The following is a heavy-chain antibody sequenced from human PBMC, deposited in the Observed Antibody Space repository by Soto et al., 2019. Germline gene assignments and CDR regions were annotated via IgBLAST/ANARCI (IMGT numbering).Heavy chain of an antibody. J-gene: IGHJ6*03. D-gene: IGHD1-20*01. CDR3: ARASTYNWNPYYYYYYMDV. Sequence: QVQLVQSGAEVKKPGASVKVSCKASGDTFTSYGISWVRQAPGQGLEWMGWISAYNGNTNYAQKLQGRVTMTTDTSTSTAYMELRSLRSDDTAVYYCARASTYNWNPYYYYYYMDVWGKGTTVTVSS. V-gene: IGHV1-18*01. CDR1: GDTFTSYG. CDR2: ISAYNGNT.